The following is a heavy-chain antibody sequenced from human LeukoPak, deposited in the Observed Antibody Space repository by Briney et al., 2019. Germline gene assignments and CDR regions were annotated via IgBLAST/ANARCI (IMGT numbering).Heavy chain of an antibody. V-gene: IGHV1-46*01. CDR1: GYTFTSYY. CDR2: INPSGGST. J-gene: IGHJ6*02. Sequence: ASVKVSSKASGYTFTSYYMYWVRQAPGQGLEWMGIINPSGGSTSYAQKFQGRVTMTRDTSTSTVYMELSSLRSEDTAVYYCARFGRFCSGGSCYSHHYYGMDVWGQGTTVTVSS. CDR3: ARFGRFCSGGSCYSHHYYGMDV. D-gene: IGHD2-15*01.